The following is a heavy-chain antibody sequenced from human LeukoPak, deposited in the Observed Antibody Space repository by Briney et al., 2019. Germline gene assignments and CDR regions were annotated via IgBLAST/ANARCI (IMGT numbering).Heavy chain of an antibody. CDR3: ARGLGYSSGWPTYYYYYGMDV. J-gene: IGHJ6*02. Sequence: SETLSLTCAVSGGSVSHSNWWTWVRQSPGKGLEWIGEVHPSEGTNYNPSLKSRVTISVDTSKNQFSLKLSSVTAADTAVYYCARGLGYSSGWPTYYYYYGMDVWGQGTTVTVSS. CDR1: GGSVSHSNW. CDR2: VHPSEGT. D-gene: IGHD6-19*01. V-gene: IGHV4-4*02.